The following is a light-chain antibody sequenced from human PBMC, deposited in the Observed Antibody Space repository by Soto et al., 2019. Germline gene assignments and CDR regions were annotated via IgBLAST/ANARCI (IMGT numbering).Light chain of an antibody. CDR2: ATS. V-gene: IGKV1-9*01. J-gene: IGKJ4*01. CDR3: QQLISYPVT. Sequence: DIPLTQSPSFLSASVGDRVTITCRASQGLNSYFAWYQQKPGKAPKLLLYATSTLQSVFPSRFSGSGSGAEFTLTITSLQPEDIATYYCQQLISYPVTFGGGTKVEIK. CDR1: QGLNSY.